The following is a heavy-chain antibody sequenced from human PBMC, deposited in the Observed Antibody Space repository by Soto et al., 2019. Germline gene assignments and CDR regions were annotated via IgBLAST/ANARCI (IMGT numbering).Heavy chain of an antibody. J-gene: IGHJ4*02. CDR3: ASLIGITGTAQTKTLIDY. V-gene: IGHV3-21*01. CDR1: GFTFSSYS. Sequence: EVQLVESGGGLVKPGGSLRLSCAASGFTFSSYSMNWVRQAPGKGLEWVSSISSSSSYIYYADSVKGRFTISRDNAKNSLYLQMNSLRAEDTAVYDCASLIGITGTAQTKTLIDYWGQGTLVTVSS. CDR2: ISSSSSYI. D-gene: IGHD1-20*01.